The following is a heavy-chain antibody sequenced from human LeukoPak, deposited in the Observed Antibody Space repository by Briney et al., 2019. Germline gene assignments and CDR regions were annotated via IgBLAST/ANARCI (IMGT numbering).Heavy chain of an antibody. D-gene: IGHD6-13*01. CDR1: GFTFSSYG. CDR2: ISGSGGST. J-gene: IGHJ4*02. Sequence: GGSLRLSCAASGFTFSSYGMSWVRQAPGKGLEWVSAISGSGGSTYYADPVKGRFTISRDNSKNTLYLQMNSLRAEDTAVYYCAKSRYSSSWYPISPPPGSVDYWGQGTLVTVSS. CDR3: AKSRYSSSWYPISPPPGSVDY. V-gene: IGHV3-23*01.